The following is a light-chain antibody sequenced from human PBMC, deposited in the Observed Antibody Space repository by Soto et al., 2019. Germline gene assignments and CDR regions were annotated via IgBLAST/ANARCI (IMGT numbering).Light chain of an antibody. CDR1: QSVSSSY. Sequence: EIGLTQSPGTLSLSPGERATLSCRASQSVSSSYLAWYQQKPGQAPRLLIYGASSRATGIPVRFSGSGSGTDYTLTITNLESEDFALYYCQQRYNWPPTFGQGTKVDIK. CDR2: GAS. J-gene: IGKJ1*01. V-gene: IGKV3D-20*02. CDR3: QQRYNWPPT.